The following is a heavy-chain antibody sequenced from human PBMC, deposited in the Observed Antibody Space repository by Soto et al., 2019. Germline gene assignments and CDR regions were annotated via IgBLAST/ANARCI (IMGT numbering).Heavy chain of an antibody. Sequence: GGSLRLSCAASGFTFDDYAMHWVRQAPGKGLEWVSGISWNSGSIGYADSVKGRFTISRDNAKNSLYLQMNSLRAEDTALYYCAKDVTSNDYYYCMDVWGQGTTVTVSS. V-gene: IGHV3-9*01. J-gene: IGHJ6*02. CDR2: ISWNSGSI. D-gene: IGHD4-4*01. CDR1: GFTFDDYA. CDR3: AKDVTSNDYYYCMDV.